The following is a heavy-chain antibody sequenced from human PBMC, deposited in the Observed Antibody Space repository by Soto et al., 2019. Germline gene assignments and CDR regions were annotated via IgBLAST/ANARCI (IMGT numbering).Heavy chain of an antibody. Sequence: QLQLQESGPGLVKPSETLSLTCTVSGGSISSSSYYWGWIRQPPGKGLEWIGSIYYSGSTYYNPSLKSRVTISVDTSKNQFSLKLSSVTAADTAVYYCARHGEENLWFGEWGWFDPWGQGTLVTVSS. V-gene: IGHV4-39*01. D-gene: IGHD3-10*01. J-gene: IGHJ5*02. CDR3: ARHGEENLWFGEWGWFDP. CDR2: IYYSGST. CDR1: GGSISSSSYY.